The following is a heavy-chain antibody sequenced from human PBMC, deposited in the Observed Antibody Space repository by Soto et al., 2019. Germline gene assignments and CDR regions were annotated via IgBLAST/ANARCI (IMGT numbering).Heavy chain of an antibody. Sequence: ASVKVSCKASGYTFTGCYMHWVRQAPGQGLEWMGWINPNSGGTNYAQKFQGWVTMTRDTSISTAYMELSRLRSDDTAVYYCARSPIAPLAARPKEIDYIWGSYRYPGYFDYWGQGTLVTVSS. CDR3: ARSPIAPLAARPKEIDYIWGSYRYPGYFDY. J-gene: IGHJ4*02. CDR1: GYTFTGCY. CDR2: INPNSGGT. D-gene: IGHD3-16*02. V-gene: IGHV1-2*04.